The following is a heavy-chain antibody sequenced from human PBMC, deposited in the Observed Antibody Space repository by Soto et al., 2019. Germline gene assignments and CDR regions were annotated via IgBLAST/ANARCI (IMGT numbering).Heavy chain of an antibody. CDR1: GFTFSSYW. Sequence: PGGSLRLSCAASGFTFSSYWMSWVRQAPGKGLEWVANIKQDGSEKYYVDSVKGRFTISRDNAKNSLYLQMNSLRDEDTAVYYCVIEFLLRLYYMDVWGKGITVSVS. D-gene: IGHD1-26*01. V-gene: IGHV3-7*01. CDR3: VIEFLLRLYYMDV. J-gene: IGHJ6*03. CDR2: IKQDGSEK.